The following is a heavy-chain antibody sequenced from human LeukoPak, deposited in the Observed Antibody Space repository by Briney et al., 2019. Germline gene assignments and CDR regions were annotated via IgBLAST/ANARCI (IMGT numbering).Heavy chain of an antibody. J-gene: IGHJ3*02. D-gene: IGHD1-1*01. Sequence: SPSETPSLTCTVSDGSISSNSHYWGWIRQPPGKGLEWIGSIYYSGSTYYNPSLKSRVTISVDTSKNQFSLKLSSVTAADTAVYYCASSQLQMFDAFDIWGQGTMVTVSS. CDR2: IYYSGST. CDR3: ASSQLQMFDAFDI. CDR1: DGSISSNSHY. V-gene: IGHV4-39*01.